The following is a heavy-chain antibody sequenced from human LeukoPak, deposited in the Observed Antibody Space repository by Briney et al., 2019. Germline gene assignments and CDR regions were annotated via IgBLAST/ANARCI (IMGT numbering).Heavy chain of an antibody. CDR3: ARGRRLPKSQADYYGHSYYFDY. Sequence: GSLRLSCAASGFTFSSYAMSWVRQPPGKGLEWIGEINHSGSTNYNPSLKSRVTISVDTSKNQFSLKLSSVTAADTAVYYCARGRRLPKSQADYYGHSYYFDYWGQGTLVTVSS. V-gene: IGHV4-34*01. CDR1: GFTFSSYA. D-gene: IGHD3-10*01. CDR2: INHSGST. J-gene: IGHJ4*02.